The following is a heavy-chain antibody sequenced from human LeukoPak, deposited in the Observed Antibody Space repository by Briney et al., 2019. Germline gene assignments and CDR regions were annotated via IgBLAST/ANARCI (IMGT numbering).Heavy chain of an antibody. CDR1: GGSFSGYY. CDR2: INHSGST. J-gene: IGHJ4*02. D-gene: IGHD6-13*01. Sequence: SETLSLTCAVYGGSFSGYYWSLIRQPPRKGLEWSGVINHSGSTNYNPSLKSRVTISVDTSKNQFSLKLSSVTAADTAVYYCARGDGARAAAGGSYFDYWGQGTLVTVSS. V-gene: IGHV4-34*01. CDR3: ARGDGARAAAGGSYFDY.